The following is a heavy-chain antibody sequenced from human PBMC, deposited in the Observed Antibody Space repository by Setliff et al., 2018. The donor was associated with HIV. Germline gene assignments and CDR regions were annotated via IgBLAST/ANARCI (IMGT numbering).Heavy chain of an antibody. Sequence: SETLSLTCSVSGGSISSGGFYWAWIRQSPGKGLEWIGSINHSGSTYCTPSLKSRVTMSVDTSKNHFSLKLSSVTAADTAMYFCARQPPLSVLQVWFDDYWGQGTLVTVSS. V-gene: IGHV4-39*01. D-gene: IGHD3-10*01. CDR3: ARQPPLSVLQVWFDDY. CDR2: INHSGST. CDR1: GGSISSGGFY. J-gene: IGHJ4*02.